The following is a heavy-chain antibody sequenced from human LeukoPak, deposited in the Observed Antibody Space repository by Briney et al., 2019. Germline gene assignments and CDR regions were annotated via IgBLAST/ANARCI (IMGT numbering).Heavy chain of an antibody. V-gene: IGHV3-30*02. J-gene: IGHJ4*02. CDR2: IRYDGSNK. Sequence: GGSLRLSCAASEFTFSSYGMHWVRQAPGKGLEWVAFIRYDGSNKYYADSVKGRFTISRDNSKNTLYLQMNSLRAEDTAVYYCAKDWYYYGSGSPDYWGQGTLVTVSS. CDR1: EFTFSSYG. D-gene: IGHD3-10*01. CDR3: AKDWYYYGSGSPDY.